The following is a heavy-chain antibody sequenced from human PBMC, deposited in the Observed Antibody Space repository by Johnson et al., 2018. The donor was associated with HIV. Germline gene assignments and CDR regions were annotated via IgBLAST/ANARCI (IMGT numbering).Heavy chain of an antibody. D-gene: IGHD5-12*01. CDR2: ISYDGRNK. J-gene: IGHJ3*02. V-gene: IGHV3-30*04. Sequence: QVQLVESGGGVVQPGRSLRLSCAASGFTFSSYVMHWVRQAPGKGLEWVAFISYDGRNKYYADSVKGRFTISRDNSKNTLYLQMNRLRAEDTAVYYCARVFRGGATPAFDIWGQGTMVTVSS. CDR3: ARVFRGGATPAFDI. CDR1: GFTFSSYV.